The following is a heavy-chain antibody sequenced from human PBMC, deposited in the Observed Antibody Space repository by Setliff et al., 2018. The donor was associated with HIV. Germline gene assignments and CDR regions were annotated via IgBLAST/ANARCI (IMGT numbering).Heavy chain of an antibody. CDR3: IRRRRAPGTADLESY. V-gene: IGHV5-51*01. CDR2: IYPTDSDT. J-gene: IGHJ4*02. D-gene: IGHD2-21*02. CDR1: GYNFNNYW. Sequence: PGESLKISCRGFGYNFNNYWIDWVRQMPGKGLEWMGTIYPTDSDTKYNPSFQGQVTTSADRSITTAYLQWSSLTASDTATYYCIRRRRAPGTADLESYWGQGTLVTVSS.